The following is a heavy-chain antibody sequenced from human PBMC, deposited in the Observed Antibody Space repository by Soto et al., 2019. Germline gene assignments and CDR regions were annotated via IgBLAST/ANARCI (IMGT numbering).Heavy chain of an antibody. CDR3: SSGPSSQQRLATWFDP. CDR2: ISYDGSNK. J-gene: IGHJ5*02. CDR1: GFTFSSYA. Sequence: QVQLVESGGGVVQPGRSLRLSCAASGFTFSSYAMHWVRQAPGKGLEWVAVISYDGSNKYYADSVKGRFTISRDNSKNTLYLPMNSLRAEDTAVYYCSSGPSSQQRLATWFDPWGQGTLVTVSS. V-gene: IGHV3-30-3*01. D-gene: IGHD6-25*01.